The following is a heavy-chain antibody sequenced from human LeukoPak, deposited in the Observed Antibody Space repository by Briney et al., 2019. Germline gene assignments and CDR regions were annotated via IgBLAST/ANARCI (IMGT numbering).Heavy chain of an antibody. CDR2: IHYSGST. D-gene: IGHD6-19*01. J-gene: IGHJ5*02. Sequence: SETLSLTCTVSGGSISSSSYYWAWIRQPPGKGLEWIGSIHYSGSTYYNPSLQSRVTISIDTSKNQFSLKLSSVTAADTAVYYCARGRGWIRFDPWGQGTLVTVSS. CDR3: ARGRGWIRFDP. CDR1: GGSISSSSYY. V-gene: IGHV4-39*07.